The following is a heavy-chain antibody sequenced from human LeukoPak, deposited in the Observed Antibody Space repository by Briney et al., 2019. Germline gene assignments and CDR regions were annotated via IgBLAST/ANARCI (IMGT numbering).Heavy chain of an antibody. Sequence: ASVKVSCKASGYTFTGYYMHWVRQAPGQGLEWMGWINPNSGGTNYAQKFQGRVTMTGDTSISTAYMELSRLRSDDTAVYYCATQNPGSSSYFDYWGQGTLVTVSS. CDR2: INPNSGGT. CDR1: GYTFTGYY. J-gene: IGHJ4*02. CDR3: ATQNPGSSSYFDY. D-gene: IGHD1-26*01. V-gene: IGHV1-2*02.